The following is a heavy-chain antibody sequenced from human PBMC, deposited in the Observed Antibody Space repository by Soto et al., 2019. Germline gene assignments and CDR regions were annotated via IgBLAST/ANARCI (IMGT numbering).Heavy chain of an antibody. V-gene: IGHV1-3*01. D-gene: IGHD3-10*01. CDR3: ARGPLWFGEKWAFDI. CDR2: INAGNGNT. J-gene: IGHJ3*02. CDR1: GYTFTSYA. Sequence: VKVSCKASGYTFTSYAMHWVRQAPGQRLEWMGWINAGNGNTKYSQKFQGRVTITRDASASTAYMELSSLRSEDTAVYYCARGPLWFGEKWAFDIWGQGTMVTVSS.